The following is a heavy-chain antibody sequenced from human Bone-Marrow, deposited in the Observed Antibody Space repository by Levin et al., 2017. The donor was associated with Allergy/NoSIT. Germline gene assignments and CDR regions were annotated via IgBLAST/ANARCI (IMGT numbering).Heavy chain of an antibody. D-gene: IGHD2-2*01. CDR2: IKQDGSER. J-gene: IGHJ4*02. CDR3: ATVAVPDATYYYLNY. V-gene: IGHV3-7*01. Sequence: GESLKISCAASGLTFNNYWMSWVRQAPGKGLEWVANIKQDGSERYYVDSVKGRFTISRDSAKNSLYLQMNSLRAEDTAVYYCATVAVPDATYYYLNYWGQGTLVTVSS. CDR1: GLTFNNYW.